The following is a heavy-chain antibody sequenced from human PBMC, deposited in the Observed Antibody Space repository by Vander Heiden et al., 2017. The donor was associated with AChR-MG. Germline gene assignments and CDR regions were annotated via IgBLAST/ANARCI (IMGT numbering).Heavy chain of an antibody. D-gene: IGHD5-12*01. Sequence: EVQLVESGGGLVQPGGSLRPSCAASECSFSAYSINWVRQAPEKGLEWGSSISSDSTVIFYADSVTGRFTISRDNAKNSLYLEMNSLIGEDTAIYYCVKGGRGATRDDTLDIWGQGTMVTVSS. CDR1: ECSFSAYS. V-gene: IGHV3-21*01. CDR3: VKGGRGATRDDTLDI. J-gene: IGHJ3*02. CDR2: ISSDSTVI.